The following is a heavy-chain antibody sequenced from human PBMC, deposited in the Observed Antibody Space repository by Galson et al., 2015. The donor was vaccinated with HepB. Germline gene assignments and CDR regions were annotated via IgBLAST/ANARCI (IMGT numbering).Heavy chain of an antibody. CDR1: GFTFSSYE. CDR2: ISSSGSTI. J-gene: IGHJ6*02. D-gene: IGHD6-13*01. CDR3: ARELMALGHYSSSWFPSNYYYGMDV. V-gene: IGHV3-48*03. Sequence: SLRLSCAASGFTFSSYEMNWVRQAPGKGLEWVSYISSSGSTIYYADSVKGRFTISRDNAKNSLYLQMNSLRAEDTAVYYCARELMALGHYSSSWFPSNYYYGMDVWGQGTTVTVSS.